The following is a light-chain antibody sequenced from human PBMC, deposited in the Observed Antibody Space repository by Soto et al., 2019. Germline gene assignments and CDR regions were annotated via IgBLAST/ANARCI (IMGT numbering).Light chain of an antibody. CDR3: QQTYTTPRT. CDR1: QTVSTY. Sequence: DTQMTQSPSSLSASVGDRISITCRASQTVSTYLNCYQQKPGKAPTLLISATSTLQSGVPSRFSGSGSGTEFTLTITSLQPEDFATYYCQQTYTTPRTFGQGTKVAIK. CDR2: ATS. J-gene: IGKJ1*01. V-gene: IGKV1-39*01.